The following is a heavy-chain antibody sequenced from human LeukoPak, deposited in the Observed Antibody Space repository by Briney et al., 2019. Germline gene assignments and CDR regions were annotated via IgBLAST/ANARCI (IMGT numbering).Heavy chain of an antibody. CDR2: INHSGST. Sequence: PGGSLRLSCAASGFTFSSYSMNWVRQPPGKGLEWIGEINHSGSTNYNPSLKSRVTISVDTSKNQSSLKLSSVTAADTAVYYCARGVSGTVARRYYYYMDVWGKGTTVTVSS. D-gene: IGHD1-1*01. CDR1: GFTFSSYS. CDR3: ARGVSGTVARRYYYYMDV. V-gene: IGHV4-34*01. J-gene: IGHJ6*03.